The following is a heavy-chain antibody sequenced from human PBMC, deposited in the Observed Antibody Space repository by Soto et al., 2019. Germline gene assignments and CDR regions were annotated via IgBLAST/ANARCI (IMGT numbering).Heavy chain of an antibody. J-gene: IGHJ4*02. CDR3: ARQYDILTGSYLASDY. CDR1: GGSISSSSYY. D-gene: IGHD3-9*01. CDR2: IYYSGST. V-gene: IGHV4-39*01. Sequence: PSETLSLTCTVSGGSISSSSYYWGWIRQPPGKGLEWIGSIYYSGSTYYNPSLKSRVTISVDTSKNQFSLKLSSVTAADTAVYYCARQYDILTGSYLASDYWGQGPLVTVSS.